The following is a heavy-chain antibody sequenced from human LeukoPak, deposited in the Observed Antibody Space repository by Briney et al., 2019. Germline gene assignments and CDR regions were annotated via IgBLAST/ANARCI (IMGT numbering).Heavy chain of an antibody. V-gene: IGHV3-21*04. CDR1: GFSFSSYN. CDR3: ARNNGMDV. J-gene: IGHJ6*02. CDR2: ISSSTGYI. Sequence: GGSLRLSCAASGFSFSSYNMNWVRQAPGKGLEWVSSISSSTGYIYYADSVKGRFTISRDNAKNSLYLQMNSLRAEDTALYHCARNNGMDVWGQGTTVIVSS.